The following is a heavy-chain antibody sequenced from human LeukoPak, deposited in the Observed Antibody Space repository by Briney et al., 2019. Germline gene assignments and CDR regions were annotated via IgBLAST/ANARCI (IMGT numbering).Heavy chain of an antibody. CDR1: GFTVSSNY. Sequence: GGSLRLSCAASGFTVSSNYMSWVRQAPGKGLEWVSVIYSGGSTYYADSVKGRFTISRDNSKNTLYLQMNSLRAEDTAVYYCARGGRYSTLDAFDIWGQGTMVTVSS. J-gene: IGHJ3*02. CDR2: IYSGGST. D-gene: IGHD3-16*02. CDR3: ARGGRYSTLDAFDI. V-gene: IGHV3-66*01.